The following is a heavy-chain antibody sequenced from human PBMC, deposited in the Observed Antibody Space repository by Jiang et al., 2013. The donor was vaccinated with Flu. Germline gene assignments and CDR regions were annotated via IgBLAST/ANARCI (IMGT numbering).Heavy chain of an antibody. J-gene: IGHJ5*02. CDR2: INPNSGGT. V-gene: IGHV1-2*02. Sequence: GQGLEWMGWINPNSGGTNYAQKFQGRVTMTRDTSISTAYMELSRLRSDDTAVYYCARGGRALMSGYCSSTSCPRTNENWFDPWGQGTLVTVSS. D-gene: IGHD2-2*01. CDR3: ARGGRALMSGYCSSTSCPRTNENWFDP.